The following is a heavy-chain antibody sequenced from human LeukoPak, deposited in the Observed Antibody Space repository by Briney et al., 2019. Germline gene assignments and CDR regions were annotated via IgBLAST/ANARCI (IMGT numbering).Heavy chain of an antibody. J-gene: IGHJ4*02. D-gene: IGHD2-15*01. CDR1: GYTFTTYG. CDR3: ARDSGGYIYIDY. V-gene: IGHV1-18*01. Sequence: GASVKVSCKASGYTFTTYGITWVRQAPGQGLEWMGWISGYNDNANYAQKVQGRVTMTRDTSTNTAYMELRSLRSDDTAIYYCARDSGGYIYIDYWGQGTLVTVSS. CDR2: ISGYNDNA.